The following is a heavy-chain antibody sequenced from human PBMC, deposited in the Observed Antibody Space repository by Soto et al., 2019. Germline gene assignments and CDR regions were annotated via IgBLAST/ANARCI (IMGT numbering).Heavy chain of an antibody. CDR1: GGSFSGYY. Sequence: SETLSLTCAVYGGSFSGYYWSWIRQPPGKGLEWIGEINHSGSTNYNPSLKSRVTISVDTSKNQFSLKLSSVTAADTAVYYCARGLDMVRGVKYYGMDVWGQGTTVTVSS. CDR2: INHSGST. J-gene: IGHJ6*02. V-gene: IGHV4-34*01. CDR3: ARGLDMVRGVKYYGMDV. D-gene: IGHD3-10*01.